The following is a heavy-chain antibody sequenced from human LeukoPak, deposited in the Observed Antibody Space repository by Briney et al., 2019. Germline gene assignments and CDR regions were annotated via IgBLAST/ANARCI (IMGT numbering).Heavy chain of an antibody. CDR3: TRWGGSKIYSPGWFDP. D-gene: IGHD3-3*01. V-gene: IGHV3-15*01. J-gene: IGHJ5*02. CDR1: GFTFSNAW. Sequence: PGGSLRLSCAASGFTFSNAWMSWVRQAPGKGLEWVGRIKSKTDGGTTDYAAPVKGRFTISRDDSKNTVYLQMRSLKTEDTAVYYCTRWGGSKIYSPGWFDPWGQGTLVTVSS. CDR2: IKSKTDGGTT.